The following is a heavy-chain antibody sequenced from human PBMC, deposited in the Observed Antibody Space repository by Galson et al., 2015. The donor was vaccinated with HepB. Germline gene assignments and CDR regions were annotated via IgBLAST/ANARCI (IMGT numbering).Heavy chain of an antibody. J-gene: IGHJ4*02. CDR3: ARNIAAAGTFDY. CDR2: ISSSSSYI. V-gene: IGHV3-21*01. CDR1: GFTFSSYS. Sequence: SLRLSCAASGFTFSSYSMNWVRQAPGKGLEWVSSISSSSSYIYYADSVKGRFTISRDNAKNSLYLQMNSLRAEDTAVYYCARNIAAAGTFDYWGQGTLVTVSS. D-gene: IGHD6-13*01.